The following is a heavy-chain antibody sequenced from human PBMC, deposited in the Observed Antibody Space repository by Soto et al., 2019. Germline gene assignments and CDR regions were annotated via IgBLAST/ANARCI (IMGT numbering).Heavy chain of an antibody. Sequence: PXXTLSLPFAVYGGSFSGYYWRWILQPPGKGLEWIGGINHSGSTNYNPSLKSRVTISVDTSKNQFSLKLSSVTAADTAVYYCARGGSSPNYYYYYYYMDVWGKGTTVTVSS. CDR1: GGSFSGYY. D-gene: IGHD6-6*01. CDR2: INHSGST. J-gene: IGHJ6*03. V-gene: IGHV4-34*01. CDR3: ARGGSSPNYYYYYYYMDV.